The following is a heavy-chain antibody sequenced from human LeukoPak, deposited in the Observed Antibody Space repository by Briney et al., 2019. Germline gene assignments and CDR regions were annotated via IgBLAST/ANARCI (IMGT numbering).Heavy chain of an antibody. J-gene: IGHJ4*02. Sequence: PGGSLRLSCAASGFTFDDYAMHWVRQAPGKGLEWVSLISWDGGSTYYADSVKGRFTISRDNSKNSLYLQMNSLRAEDTALYYCAKDRGDSSGWPLTPTYYFDYWGQGTLVTVSS. V-gene: IGHV3-43D*03. CDR1: GFTFDDYA. CDR3: AKDRGDSSGWPLTPTYYFDY. D-gene: IGHD6-19*01. CDR2: ISWDGGST.